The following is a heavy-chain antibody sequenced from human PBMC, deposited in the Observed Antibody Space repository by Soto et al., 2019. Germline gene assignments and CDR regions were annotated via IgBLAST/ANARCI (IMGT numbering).Heavy chain of an antibody. V-gene: IGHV3-21*01. Sequence: WWSLRLSCPASVFTFSSHSMNWFRQAPGKGLEWVSSISSSSSHIYYGDSVKGRFTISRDNAKNSLYLQMNSLRAEDTATYYCARVHYYDSSGFYLWGQGTLVTVSS. D-gene: IGHD3-22*01. CDR1: VFTFSSHS. J-gene: IGHJ4*02. CDR3: ARVHYYDSSGFYL. CDR2: ISSSSSHI.